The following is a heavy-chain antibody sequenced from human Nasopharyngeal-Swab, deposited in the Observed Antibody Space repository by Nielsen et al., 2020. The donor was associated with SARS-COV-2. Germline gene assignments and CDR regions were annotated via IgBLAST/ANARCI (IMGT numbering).Heavy chain of an antibody. CDR1: GGSISSYY. J-gene: IGHJ6*03. CDR3: ARSVPAAMNYYYYYMDV. CDR2: IYYSGST. D-gene: IGHD2-2*01. Sequence: SETLSLTCTVSGGSISSYYWSWIRQPPGKGLEWIGYIYYSGSTNYNPSLKSRVTISGDTSKNQFSLKLSSVTAADTAVYYCARSVPAAMNYYYYYMDVWGKGTTVTISS. V-gene: IGHV4-59*08.